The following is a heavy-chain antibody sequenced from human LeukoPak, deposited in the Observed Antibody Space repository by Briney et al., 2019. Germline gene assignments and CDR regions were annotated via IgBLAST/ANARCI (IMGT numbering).Heavy chain of an antibody. CDR1: GFPFTRYW. D-gene: IGHD6-13*01. J-gene: IGHJ4*02. V-gene: IGHV3-23*01. CDR2: IGGSGSYT. Sequence: GGSLRLSCVASGFPFTRYWMHWVRQAPGKGLEWVSVIGGSGSYTYYADSVKGRFTISRDNSKDTLYLQMNSLRPEDTAVYYCARDWYDYWGQGTLVTVSS. CDR3: ARDWYDY.